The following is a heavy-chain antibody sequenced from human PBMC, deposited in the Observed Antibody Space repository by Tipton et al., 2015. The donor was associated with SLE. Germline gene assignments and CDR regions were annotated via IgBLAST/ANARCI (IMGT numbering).Heavy chain of an antibody. CDR1: GFTVSSNY. CDR3: AKPIGYSSGWYFDY. V-gene: IGHV3-53*01. J-gene: IGHJ4*02. Sequence: GSLRLSCAASGFTVSSNYMSWVRQAPGKGLEWVSVIYSGGSTYYADSVKGRFTISRDNSKNTLYLQMNSLRAEDTAVYYCAKPIGYSSGWYFDYWGQGTLVTVSS. CDR2: IYSGGST. D-gene: IGHD6-19*01.